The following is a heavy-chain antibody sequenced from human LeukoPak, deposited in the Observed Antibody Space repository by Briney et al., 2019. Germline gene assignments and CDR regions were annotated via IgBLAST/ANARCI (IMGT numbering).Heavy chain of an antibody. CDR1: GFSFSSFG. J-gene: IGHJ4*02. V-gene: IGHV3-23*01. CDR3: AKGRVRQLDPFDY. D-gene: IGHD6-6*01. CDR2: ISGSGDST. Sequence: GGSLRLSCAASGFSFSSFGMSWVRQAPGKGLEWVSGISGSGDSTYYADSVKGRFTISRDNSKNTLYLQMNSLRVEDTAVYYCAKGRVRQLDPFDYWGQGTLVTVSS.